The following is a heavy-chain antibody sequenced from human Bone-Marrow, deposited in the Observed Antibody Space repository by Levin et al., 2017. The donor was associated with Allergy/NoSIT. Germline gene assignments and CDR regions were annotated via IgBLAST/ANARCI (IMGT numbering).Heavy chain of an antibody. J-gene: IGHJ4*02. V-gene: IGHV4-59*01. CDR2: IYYSGST. CDR1: GGSISSYY. Sequence: PGGSLRLSCTVSGGSISSYYWSWIRQPPGKGLEWIGYIYYSGSTNYNPSLKSRVTISVDTSKNQFSLKLSSVTAADTAVYYCARAPDTRRFWSGYRPATFFDYWGQGTLVTVSS. CDR3: ARAPDTRRFWSGYRPATFFDY. D-gene: IGHD3-3*01.